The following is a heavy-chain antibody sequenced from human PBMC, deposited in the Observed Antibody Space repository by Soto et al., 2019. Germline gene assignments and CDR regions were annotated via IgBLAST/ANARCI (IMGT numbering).Heavy chain of an antibody. J-gene: IGHJ6*02. D-gene: IGHD2-2*01. CDR3: ARDLGIYCSSTSCSYGMDV. Sequence: GGSLRLSCAASGFTFSSYSMNWVRQAPGQGLEWVSSISSSSSYIYYADSVKGRFTISRDNAKNSLYLQMNSQRAEDTAVYYCARDLGIYCSSTSCSYGMDVWGQGTTVTVSS. CDR2: ISSSSSYI. CDR1: GFTFSSYS. V-gene: IGHV3-21*01.